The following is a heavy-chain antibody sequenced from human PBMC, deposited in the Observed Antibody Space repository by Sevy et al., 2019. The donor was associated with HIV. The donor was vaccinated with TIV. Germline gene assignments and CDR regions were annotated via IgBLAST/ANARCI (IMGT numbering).Heavy chain of an antibody. J-gene: IGHJ6*02. CDR1: GFTFSTYD. Sequence: GESLKISCTASGFTFSTYDIHWVRQAPGKGLEWVAIISYDGNYRYYSDSVRGRFSMSRDNSKNTAYLQMSGLSVEDTAVYYCAKNRPPGGSYFSRHGMDVWGRRTTVTVSS. D-gene: IGHD1-26*01. CDR2: ISYDGNYR. CDR3: AKNRPPGGSYFSRHGMDV. V-gene: IGHV3-30*18.